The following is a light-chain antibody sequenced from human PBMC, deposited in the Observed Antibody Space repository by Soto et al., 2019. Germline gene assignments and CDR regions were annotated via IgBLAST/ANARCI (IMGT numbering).Light chain of an antibody. CDR2: EGS. V-gene: IGLV2-23*01. Sequence: QSALTQPASVSGSPGQSITISCTGTSSDVGSYNLVSWYQQHPGKATKLMIYEGSKRPSGVSNRFSGSKSGNTASLTISGLPAEDEADYYCCSYAGSSTVVFGGGTKVTVL. CDR3: CSYAGSSTVV. CDR1: SSDVGSYNL. J-gene: IGLJ2*01.